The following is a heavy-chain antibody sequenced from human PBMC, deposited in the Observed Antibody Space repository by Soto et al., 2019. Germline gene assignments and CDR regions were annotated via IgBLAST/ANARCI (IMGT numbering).Heavy chain of an antibody. CDR3: AKCMQAYWNYDAHHI. Sequence: GGSLRLSCAASGFTFSSYAMGWVRQAPGKGLEWVSAISASGGDTYYADSVKGRFTISRDNSKNTLFLQMNSLRAEDTAVYYCAKCMQAYWNYDAHHIWGQGTMVTVSS. CDR2: ISASGGDT. V-gene: IGHV3-23*01. D-gene: IGHD1-7*01. CDR1: GFTFSSYA. J-gene: IGHJ3*02.